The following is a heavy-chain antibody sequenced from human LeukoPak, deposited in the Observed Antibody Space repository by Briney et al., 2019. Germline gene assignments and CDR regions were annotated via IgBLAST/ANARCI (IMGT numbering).Heavy chain of an antibody. CDR3: AKDGLDYGDYAYYFDY. J-gene: IGHJ4*02. CDR2: IRYDGSNK. Sequence: GGSLRLSCAASGFTFSSYGMHWVRQAPGKGLEWVAFIRYDGSNKYYADSVKGRFTISRDNSKNTLYPQMNSLRAEDTAVYYCAKDGLDYGDYAYYFDYWGQGTLVTVSS. V-gene: IGHV3-30*02. D-gene: IGHD4-17*01. CDR1: GFTFSSYG.